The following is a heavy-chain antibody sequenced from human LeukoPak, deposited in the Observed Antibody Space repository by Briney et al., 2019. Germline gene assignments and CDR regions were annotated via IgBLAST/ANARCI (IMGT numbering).Heavy chain of an antibody. D-gene: IGHD3-10*02. Sequence: GGSLRLSCAASGFTVSSNYMSWVRQAPGKGLEWISVIYIDGTTYYADFVKGRFTISRDSSKNTLYLQMNSLRAEDTAVYYCARDRANMFGELPYWGQGTLVTVSS. CDR2: IYIDGTT. V-gene: IGHV3-66*02. CDR3: ARDRANMFGELPY. J-gene: IGHJ4*02. CDR1: GFTVSSNY.